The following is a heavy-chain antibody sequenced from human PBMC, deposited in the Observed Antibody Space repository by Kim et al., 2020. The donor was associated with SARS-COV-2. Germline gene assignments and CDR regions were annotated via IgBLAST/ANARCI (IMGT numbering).Heavy chain of an antibody. CDR3: AGHNNGWPNDYFGF. J-gene: IGHJ4*02. CDR2: ISYTGST. CDR1: GDSISTHH. V-gene: IGHV4-59*11. Sequence: SETLSLTCTVSGDSISTHHWSWIRQPPGKGLEWIAYISYTGSTHFNPSLKSRVTLSVDTSKNQFSLRLSSVTAADTAVYYCAGHNNGWPNDYFGFWGQGALVTVSS. D-gene: IGHD6-19*01.